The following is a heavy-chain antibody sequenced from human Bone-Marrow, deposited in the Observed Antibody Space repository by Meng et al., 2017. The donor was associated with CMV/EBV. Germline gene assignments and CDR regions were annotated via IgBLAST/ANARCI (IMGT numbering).Heavy chain of an antibody. CDR1: GYTFTGYY. Sequence: ASVKVSCKASGYTFTGYYMHWVRQAPGQGLEWMGWISAYNGNTNYAQKLQGRVTMTTDTSTSTAYMELRSLRSDDTAVYYCARGKEGITIFGVVIATYGMDVWGQGTTVTVSS. CDR3: ARGKEGITIFGVVIATYGMDV. D-gene: IGHD3-3*01. CDR2: ISAYNGNT. V-gene: IGHV1-18*04. J-gene: IGHJ6*02.